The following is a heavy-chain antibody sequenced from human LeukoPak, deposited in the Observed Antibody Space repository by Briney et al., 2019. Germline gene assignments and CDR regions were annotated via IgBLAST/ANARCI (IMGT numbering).Heavy chain of an antibody. J-gene: IGHJ6*02. V-gene: IGHV3-74*01. CDR1: GFTFSNYW. CDR3: AKAPYGSGRIMDV. D-gene: IGHD3-10*01. CDR2: IDSDGRGT. Sequence: GGSLRLSCATSGFTFSNYWMHWVRQVPGKGLVWVSRIDSDGRGTSYADSVKGRFTISRDNAKNTLYLQMNSLRAEDTAVYYCAKAPYGSGRIMDVWGQGTTVTVSS.